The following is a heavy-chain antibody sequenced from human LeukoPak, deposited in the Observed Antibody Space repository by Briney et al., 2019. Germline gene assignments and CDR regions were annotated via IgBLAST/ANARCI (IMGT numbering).Heavy chain of an antibody. CDR1: GGSFSGYY. CDR2: INHSGST. Sequence: SETLSLTCAVYGGSFSGYYWSWIRQPPGKGLEWIGEINHSGSTNYNPSLKSRVTISVDTSKNQFSLKLSSVTAADTAVYYCASASGPEDSGSGISDYWGQGTLVTVSS. D-gene: IGHD3-10*01. J-gene: IGHJ4*02. V-gene: IGHV4-34*01. CDR3: ASASGPEDSGSGISDY.